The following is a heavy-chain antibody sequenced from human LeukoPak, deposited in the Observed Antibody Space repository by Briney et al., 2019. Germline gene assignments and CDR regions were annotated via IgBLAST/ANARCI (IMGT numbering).Heavy chain of an antibody. CDR3: ARHYPYGSGSYSPFYFDY. CDR2: IYYSGST. J-gene: IGHJ4*02. V-gene: IGHV4-59*08. D-gene: IGHD3-10*01. Sequence: SETLSLTCTVSGDSISSYYWSWTRQPPGKGLEWIGYIYYSGSTNYNPSLKSRVTISVDTSKNQFSLKLSSVTAADTGVCYCARHYPYGSGSYSPFYFDYWGQGTLVTVSS. CDR1: GDSISSYY.